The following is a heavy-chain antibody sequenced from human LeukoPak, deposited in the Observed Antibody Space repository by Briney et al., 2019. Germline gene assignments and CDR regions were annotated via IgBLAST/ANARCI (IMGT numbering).Heavy chain of an antibody. D-gene: IGHD6-6*01. V-gene: IGHV3-30*02. CDR2: IRYDGSNK. Sequence: GGSLRLSCAASGFTFSSYSMNWVRQAPGKGLEWVAFIRYDGSNKYYADSVKGRFTISRDNSKNTLYLQMNSLRAEDTAVYYCAKGTAARPFDYWGQGTLVTVSS. CDR3: AKGTAARPFDY. CDR1: GFTFSSYS. J-gene: IGHJ4*02.